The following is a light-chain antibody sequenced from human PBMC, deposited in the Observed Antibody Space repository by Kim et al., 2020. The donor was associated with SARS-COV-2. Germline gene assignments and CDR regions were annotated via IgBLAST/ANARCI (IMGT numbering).Light chain of an antibody. CDR2: DAS. CDR1: QDISNY. J-gene: IGKJ2*01. V-gene: IGKV1-33*01. CDR3: QQYDNLPPYT. Sequence: ASVGDRVTITCQASQDISNYLNLYQQKPVKAPKLLIYDASNLETGVPSRFSGSGSGTDFTFTISSLQPEDIATYYCQQYDNLPPYTFGQGTKLEI.